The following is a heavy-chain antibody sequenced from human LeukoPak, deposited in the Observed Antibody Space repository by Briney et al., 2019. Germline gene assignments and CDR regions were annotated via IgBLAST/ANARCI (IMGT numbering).Heavy chain of an antibody. Sequence: PSETLSLTCAVYGGSFSGYYWSWIRQPPGKGLEWIGEINHSGSTNYNPSLKSRVTISVDTSKNQFSLRLGSVTAADTAVYFCARVDYYASGTYLNWFDPWGQGTHVTVSS. CDR1: GGSFSGYY. V-gene: IGHV4-34*01. D-gene: IGHD3-10*01. J-gene: IGHJ5*02. CDR3: ARVDYYASGTYLNWFDP. CDR2: INHSGST.